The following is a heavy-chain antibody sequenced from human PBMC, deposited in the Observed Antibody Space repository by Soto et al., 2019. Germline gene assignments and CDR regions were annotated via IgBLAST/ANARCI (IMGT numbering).Heavy chain of an antibody. CDR1: GGTFSSYA. D-gene: IGHD6-13*01. V-gene: IGHV1-69*13. CDR3: ARDTLETSIAAAGTGWFDP. J-gene: IGHJ5*02. CDR2: IIPIFGTA. Sequence: SVKVCCKASGGTFSSYAISWVRQAPGQGLEWMGGIIPIFGTANYAQKFQGRVTITADESTSTAYMELSSLRSEDTAVYYCARDTLETSIAAAGTGWFDPWGQGALVTVSS.